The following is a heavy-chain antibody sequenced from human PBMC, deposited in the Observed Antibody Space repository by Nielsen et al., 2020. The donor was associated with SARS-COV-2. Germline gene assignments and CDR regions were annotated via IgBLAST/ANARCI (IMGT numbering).Heavy chain of an antibody. J-gene: IGHJ4*02. CDR3: ARDTHTGYSSGWHFDY. Sequence: SETLSLTCTVSGGSISSGGYYWSWIRQHPGKDLEWIGYIYYSGSTYYNPSLKSRVTISVDTSKNQFSLKLSSVTAADTAVYYCARDTHTGYSSGWHFDYWGQGTLVTVSS. CDR2: IYYSGST. CDR1: GGSISSGGYY. D-gene: IGHD6-19*01. V-gene: IGHV4-31*03.